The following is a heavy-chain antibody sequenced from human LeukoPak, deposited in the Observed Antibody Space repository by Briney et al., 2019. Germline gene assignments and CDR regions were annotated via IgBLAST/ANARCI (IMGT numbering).Heavy chain of an antibody. Sequence: PGGSLRLSCAASGFTFSSYSMNWVRQAPGKGLEWVSSISSSSSYIYYADPVKGRFTISRDNAKNSLYLQMNSLRAEDTAVYYCARDLLTAMVDYWGQGTLVTVSS. CDR2: ISSSSSYI. CDR1: GFTFSSYS. D-gene: IGHD5-18*01. CDR3: ARDLLTAMVDY. V-gene: IGHV3-21*01. J-gene: IGHJ4*02.